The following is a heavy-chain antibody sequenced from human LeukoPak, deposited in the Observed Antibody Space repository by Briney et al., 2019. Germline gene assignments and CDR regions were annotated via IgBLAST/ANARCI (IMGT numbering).Heavy chain of an antibody. Sequence: GGSLRLSCAASGFTFDDYAMHWVRQAPGKGLEWVSGISWNSGSIGYADSVKGRFTISRDNAKNSLYLQMNSLRAEDTALYYCAKGPGYGLLENYFDYWGQGTLVTVSS. D-gene: IGHD3-3*02. J-gene: IGHJ4*02. V-gene: IGHV3-9*01. CDR3: AKGPGYGLLENYFDY. CDR2: ISWNSGSI. CDR1: GFTFDDYA.